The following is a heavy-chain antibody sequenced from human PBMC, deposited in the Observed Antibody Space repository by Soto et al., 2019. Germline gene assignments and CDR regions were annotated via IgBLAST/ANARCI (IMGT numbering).Heavy chain of an antibody. CDR1: GFTVSSNY. J-gene: IGHJ6*02. V-gene: IGHV3-53*01. Sequence: TGGSLRLSCAASGFTVSSNYMSWVRQAPGKGLEWVSVIYSGGSTYYADSVKGRFTISRDNSKNTLYLQMNSLRAEDTAVYYCARLGDFYGMDVWGQGTTVTVSS. CDR2: IYSGGST. D-gene: IGHD3-3*01. CDR3: ARLGDFYGMDV.